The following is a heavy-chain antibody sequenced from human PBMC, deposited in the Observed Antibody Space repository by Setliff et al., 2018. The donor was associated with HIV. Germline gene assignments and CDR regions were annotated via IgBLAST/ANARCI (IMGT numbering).Heavy chain of an antibody. J-gene: IGHJ4*02. CDR2: IHSSGST. V-gene: IGHV4-4*09. CDR1: GGSVNDFY. CDR3: ATLDHSGGNFLAY. D-gene: IGHD2-21*02. Sequence: SETLSLTCTVSGGSVNDFYCNWIRQPPGKGPEWIGYIHSSGSTIYNPSLKSRITISLDTSKEQFSLELSSATAADKAVYYCATLDHSGGNFLAYWGQGSLVTVSS.